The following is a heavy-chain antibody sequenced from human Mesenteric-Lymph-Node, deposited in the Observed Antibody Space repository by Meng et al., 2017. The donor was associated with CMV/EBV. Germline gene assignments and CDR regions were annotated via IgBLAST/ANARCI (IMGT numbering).Heavy chain of an antibody. CDR3: AREGYCSSTSCYTQDY. CDR2: IKQDGSEK. D-gene: IGHD2-2*01. Sequence: GESLKISCKGSGYSFSSYWIVWVRQMPGKGLEWVANIKQDGSEKYYVDSVKGRFTISRDNAKNSLYLQMNSLRAEDTAVYYCAREGYCSSTSCYTQDYWGQGTLVTVSS. CDR1: GYSFSSYW. V-gene: IGHV3-7*01. J-gene: IGHJ4*02.